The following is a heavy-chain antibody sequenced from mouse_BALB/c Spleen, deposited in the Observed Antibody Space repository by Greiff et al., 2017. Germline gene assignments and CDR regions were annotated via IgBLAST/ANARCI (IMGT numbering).Heavy chain of an antibody. CDR2: INPYNGAT. CDR1: GYSFTGYY. D-gene: IGHD2-3*01. V-gene: IGHV1-31*01. CDR3: ALYDGYSAWFAY. J-gene: IGHJ3*01. Sequence: VQLKESGPELVKPGASVKISCKASGYSFTGYYMHWVKQSHVKSLEWIGRINPYNGATSYNQNFKDKASLTVDKSSSTAYMELHSLTSEDSAVYYCALYDGYSAWFAYWGQGTLVTVSA.